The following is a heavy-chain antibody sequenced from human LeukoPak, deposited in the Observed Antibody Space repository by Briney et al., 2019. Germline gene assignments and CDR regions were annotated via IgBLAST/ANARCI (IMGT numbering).Heavy chain of an antibody. CDR1: GFTFSSYA. J-gene: IGHJ4*02. D-gene: IGHD2-21*02. V-gene: IGHV3-23*01. CDR2: ISGSGGST. Sequence: TGGSLRLSCAASGFTFSSYAMSWVRQAPGKGLEWVSAISGSGGSTYYADSVKGRFTISRDNSRNTVYLQMNSLRAEDTATYYCAKRDRPCSGDCSAPYYFDYWGQGTLVTVSS. CDR3: AKRDRPCSGDCSAPYYFDY.